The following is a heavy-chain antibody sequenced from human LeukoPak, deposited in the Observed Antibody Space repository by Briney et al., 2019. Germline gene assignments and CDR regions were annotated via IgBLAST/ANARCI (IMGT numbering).Heavy chain of an antibody. D-gene: IGHD6-13*01. CDR2: IIPILGIA. J-gene: IGHJ4*02. Sequence: SVKVSCKASGGTFSSYAISWVRQAPGQGLEWMGRIIPILGIANYAQKFQGRVTITADKSTSTAYMELSSLRSEDTAVYYCARGPWGSSWYFDYWGQGTLVTVSS. CDR3: ARGPWGSSWYFDY. CDR1: GGTFSSYA. V-gene: IGHV1-69*04.